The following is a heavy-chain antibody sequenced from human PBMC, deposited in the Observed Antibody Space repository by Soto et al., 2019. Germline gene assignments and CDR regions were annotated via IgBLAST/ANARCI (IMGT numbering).Heavy chain of an antibody. Sequence: TSETLSLTSAVYGVNFIGYYWSWIRQPPGKGLEWIGEINHSGSTNYNPSLKSRVTISVDTSKNQFSLKLSSVTAADTAVYYCARGRGQRELRFLGWLFLLFDYWGQGTLVTVSS. D-gene: IGHD3-3*01. CDR1: GVNFIGYY. CDR3: ARGRGQRELRFLGWLFLLFDY. J-gene: IGHJ4*02. CDR2: INHSGST. V-gene: IGHV4-34*01.